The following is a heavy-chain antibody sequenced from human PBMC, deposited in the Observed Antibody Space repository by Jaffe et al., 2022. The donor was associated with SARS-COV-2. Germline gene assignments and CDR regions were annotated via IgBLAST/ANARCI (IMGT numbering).Heavy chain of an antibody. CDR1: GFTVSSNY. CDR3: ARETRASIVYFDY. CDR2: IYSGGST. Sequence: EVQLVESGGGLVQPGGSLRLSCAASGFTVSSNYMSWVRQAPGKGLEWVSVIYSGGSTYYADSVKGRFTISRDNSKNTLYLQMNSLRAEDTAVYYCARETRASIVYFDYWGQGTLVTVSS. V-gene: IGHV3-66*02. D-gene: IGHD2-15*01. J-gene: IGHJ4*02.